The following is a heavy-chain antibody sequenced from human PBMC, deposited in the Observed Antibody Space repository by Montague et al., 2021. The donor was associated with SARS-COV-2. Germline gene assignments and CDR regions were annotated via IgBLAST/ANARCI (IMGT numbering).Heavy chain of an antibody. Sequence: SETLSLTCTVSGGSISSFYWSWFRQPPGKGLEWIGYVSDSGSTYYNPSLKSRVTISVDTSKNQFSLKLSSVTAADTAVYYCARHGYYETYDAFDIWGQGTMVTVSS. D-gene: IGHD3-22*01. J-gene: IGHJ3*02. V-gene: IGHV4-59*08. CDR1: GGSISSFY. CDR2: VSDSGST. CDR3: ARHGYYETYDAFDI.